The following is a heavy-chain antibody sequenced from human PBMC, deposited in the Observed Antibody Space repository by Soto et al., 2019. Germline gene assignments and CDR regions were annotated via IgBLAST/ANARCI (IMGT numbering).Heavy chain of an antibody. D-gene: IGHD2-15*01. Sequence: QLQLQESGPGLVKPSETLSLTCTVSGGSISSSSYYWGWIRQPPGKGLEWIGSIYYSGSTYYNPSLKSRVTISVDTPKNQFSLKLSSVTAADTAVYYCARPPPLGYCSGGSCYGAGLGPFDIWGQGTMVTVSS. CDR2: IYYSGST. V-gene: IGHV4-39*01. CDR3: ARPPPLGYCSGGSCYGAGLGPFDI. J-gene: IGHJ3*02. CDR1: GGSISSSSYY.